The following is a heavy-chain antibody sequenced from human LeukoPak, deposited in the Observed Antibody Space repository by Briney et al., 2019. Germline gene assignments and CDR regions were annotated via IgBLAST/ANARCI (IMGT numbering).Heavy chain of an antibody. D-gene: IGHD3-22*01. J-gene: IGHJ3*02. CDR3: AGNYYDSSGYYLDAFDI. V-gene: IGHV4-34*01. Sequence: SETLSLTCAVYGGSFSGYYWSWIRQPPGKGLEWIGEINHSGSTNYNPSLKSRVTISVDTSKNQFSLKLSSVTAADTAVYYCAGNYYDSSGYYLDAFDIWGQGTMVTVSS. CDR2: INHSGST. CDR1: GGSFSGYY.